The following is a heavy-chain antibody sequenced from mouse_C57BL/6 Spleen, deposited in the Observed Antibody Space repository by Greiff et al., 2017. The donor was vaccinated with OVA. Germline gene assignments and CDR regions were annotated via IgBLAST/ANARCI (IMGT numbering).Heavy chain of an antibody. CDR2: IYPGSGST. Sequence: QVQLQQPGAELVQPGASVKMSCKASGYTFTSYWITWVKQRPGQGLEWIGDIYPGSGSTNYNEKFKSKATLTVDTSSSTAYMQLSSLTSEDAAVYYCARGDYYGRTSFDYWGQGTTLTVSS. V-gene: IGHV1-55*01. J-gene: IGHJ2*01. CDR1: GYTFTSYW. D-gene: IGHD1-1*01. CDR3: ARGDYYGRTSFDY.